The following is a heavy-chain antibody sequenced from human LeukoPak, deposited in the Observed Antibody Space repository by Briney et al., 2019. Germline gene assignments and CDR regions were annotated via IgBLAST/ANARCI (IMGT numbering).Heavy chain of an antibody. D-gene: IGHD2-2*01. V-gene: IGHV3-66*01. CDR1: GLTFSDYV. CDR3: ARDQASSSSSPY. Sequence: GGSLRLSCAASGLTFSDYVMSWVRQPPGKGLEWVSSIYTGGSTYYADAVKGRFTISRDNSKNTVNLQMDSLRAEDTAVYYCARDQASSSSSPYWGQGTLVTVSS. J-gene: IGHJ4*02. CDR2: IYTGGST.